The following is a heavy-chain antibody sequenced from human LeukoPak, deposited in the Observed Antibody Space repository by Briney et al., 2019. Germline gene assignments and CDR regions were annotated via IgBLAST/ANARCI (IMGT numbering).Heavy chain of an antibody. J-gene: IGHJ4*02. CDR3: AGSWYEDYFDY. V-gene: IGHV3-11*06. CDR2: ISSGSSYI. Sequence: GGSLRLSCAASGFTFSDYYMSWIRQAPGKGLEWVSFISSGSSYIYYADSLKGRFTISRDNSKNSLYLQMNSLRAEDTAVYYCAGSWYEDYFDYWGQGTLVTVSS. D-gene: IGHD6-13*01. CDR1: GFTFSDYY.